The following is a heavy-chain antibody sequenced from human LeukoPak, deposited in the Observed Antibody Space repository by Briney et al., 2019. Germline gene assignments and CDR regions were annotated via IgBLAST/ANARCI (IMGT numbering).Heavy chain of an antibody. CDR2: IYYSGST. CDR3: ARDWRGYSYGYFDY. CDR1: GGSISSSSYY. V-gene: IGHV4-39*07. D-gene: IGHD5-18*01. Sequence: SETLSLTCTVSGGSISSSSYYWGWIRQPPGKGLEWIGSIYYSGSTYYNPSLKSRVTISVDTSKNQFSLKLSSVTAADTAVYYCARDWRGYSYGYFDYWAREPWSPSPQ. J-gene: IGHJ4*02.